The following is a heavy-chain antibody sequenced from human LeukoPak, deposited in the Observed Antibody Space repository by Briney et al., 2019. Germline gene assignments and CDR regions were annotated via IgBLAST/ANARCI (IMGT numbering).Heavy chain of an antibody. D-gene: IGHD3-22*01. CDR2: INHSGST. CDR3: ARSVITTSDY. J-gene: IGHJ4*02. V-gene: IGHV4-34*01. Sequence: SETLSLTCAVYGGSFSDYYWSWIRQPPGQGLEWIGEINHSGSTNYNPSLKSRVTISVDTSKNQFSPKLSSVTAADTAVYYCARSVITTSDYWGQGTLVTVSS. CDR1: GGSFSDYY.